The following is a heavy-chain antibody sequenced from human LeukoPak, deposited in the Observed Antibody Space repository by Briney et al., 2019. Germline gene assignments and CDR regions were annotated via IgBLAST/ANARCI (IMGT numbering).Heavy chain of an antibody. Sequence: GGSLRLSCAASGFTFSSYPMTWVRQAPGKGLEWVSAVSGSGGRTNYADSMKGRFTISRDNSKNTLYLQMNSLKAEDTAIYYCAKEPWEGSGYLNYWGQGTLVTVSS. CDR1: GFTFSSYP. D-gene: IGHD3-3*01. CDR3: AKEPWEGSGYLNY. J-gene: IGHJ4*02. V-gene: IGHV3-23*01. CDR2: VSGSGGRT.